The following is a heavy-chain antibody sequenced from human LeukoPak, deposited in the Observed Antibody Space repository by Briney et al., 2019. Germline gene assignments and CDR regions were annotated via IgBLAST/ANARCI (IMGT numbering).Heavy chain of an antibody. Sequence: GGSLRLSCAASGFTFSSYWMHWVRHAPGKGLVWVSRINSDGSSTSYADSVKGRFTISRDNAKNTLYLQMNSLRAEDTAVYYCATVWFGEKPFDYWGQGTLVTVSS. J-gene: IGHJ4*02. CDR3: ATVWFGEKPFDY. D-gene: IGHD3-10*01. CDR2: INSDGSST. CDR1: GFTFSSYW. V-gene: IGHV3-74*01.